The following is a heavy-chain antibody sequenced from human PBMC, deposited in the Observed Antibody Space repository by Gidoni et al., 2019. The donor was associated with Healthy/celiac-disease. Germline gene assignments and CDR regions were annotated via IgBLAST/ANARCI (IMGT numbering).Heavy chain of an antibody. Sequence: QVQLQESSPGLVKPSETLSLTGTVAGGSISRYYWSWIRQPPGKGLEWIGYIYYSGSTNYNPSLKSRVTISVDTSKNQFSLKLSSVTAADTAVYYCARENGRVFDYWGQGTLVTVSS. D-gene: IGHD1-1*01. CDR3: ARENGRVFDY. J-gene: IGHJ4*02. CDR2: IYYSGST. CDR1: GGSISRYY. V-gene: IGHV4-59*01.